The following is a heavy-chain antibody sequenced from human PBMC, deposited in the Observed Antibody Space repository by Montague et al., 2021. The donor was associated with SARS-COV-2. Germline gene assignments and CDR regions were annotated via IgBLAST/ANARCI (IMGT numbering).Heavy chain of an antibody. V-gene: IGHV3-30-3*01. CDR3: VGALDIVVVAATMGFEH. Sequence: SLRLSCAASGFDFSSYPMHWVRQAPGKGLEWVAVISYDGSNQYYVDSVKGRFTISRDNSKNTVFLQMNSLRADDTAVYYRVGALDIVVVAATMGFEHWGQGTLVTVSA. CDR2: ISYDGSNQ. J-gene: IGHJ4*02. CDR1: GFDFSSYP. D-gene: IGHD2-2*03.